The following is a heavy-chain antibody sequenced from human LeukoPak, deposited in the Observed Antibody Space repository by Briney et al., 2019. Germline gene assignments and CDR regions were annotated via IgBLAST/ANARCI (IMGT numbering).Heavy chain of an antibody. CDR2: IKQDGSEK. CDR3: ARDSSSGWYSSWFDP. J-gene: IGHJ5*02. V-gene: IGHV3-7*01. Sequence: GGSLRLSCAASGFTFSSYWMSWVRQAPGKGLEWVANIKQDGSEKYYVDSVKGRFTISRDNAKNSLYLQMNSLRAEDTAVYYCARDSSSGWYSSWFDPWGQGTLVTVSS. D-gene: IGHD6-19*01. CDR1: GFTFSSYW.